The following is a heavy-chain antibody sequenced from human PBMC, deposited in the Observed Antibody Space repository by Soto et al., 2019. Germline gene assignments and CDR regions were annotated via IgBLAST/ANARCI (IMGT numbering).Heavy chain of an antibody. V-gene: IGHV1-2*04. D-gene: IGHD3-16*01. Sequence: GASVKVSCKASGYTFTSYGISWVRQAPGQGLEWMGWISAYSGGTNYAQKFQGWVTMTRDTSISTAYMELSRLRSDDTAVYYCARAVNYDYVWGRPGSNWFDPWGQGTLVTVS. CDR2: ISAYSGGT. J-gene: IGHJ5*02. CDR1: GYTFTSYG. CDR3: ARAVNYDYVWGRPGSNWFDP.